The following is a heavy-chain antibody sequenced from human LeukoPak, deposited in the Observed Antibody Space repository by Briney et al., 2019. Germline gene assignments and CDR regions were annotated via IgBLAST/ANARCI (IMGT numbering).Heavy chain of an antibody. CDR3: ARVRGGRSEYQLLFYYYYYMDV. J-gene: IGHJ6*03. CDR1: GGTFSSYA. CDR2: IIPISGTT. D-gene: IGHD2-2*01. V-gene: IGHV1-69*06. Sequence: SVKVSCKASGGTFSSYAISWVRQPPGRGLEWMGGIIPISGTTNYAQKFQGRLMSTADKPTSTAYMELRGLRSEDTAVYYCARVRGGRSEYQLLFYYYYYMDVWGKGTTVTVSS.